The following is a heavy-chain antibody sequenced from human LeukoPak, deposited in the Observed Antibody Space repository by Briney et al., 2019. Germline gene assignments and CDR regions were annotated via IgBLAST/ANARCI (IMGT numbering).Heavy chain of an antibody. Sequence: PGRSLRLSCAASGFTFDDHAMHWVRQAPGKGLEWVSGISWNSGSTGYADSVKGRFTISRDNAKNSLYLQMNSLRAEDTALYYCAKEDGCSSTSCYTGWFDPWGQGTLVTVSS. V-gene: IGHV3-9*01. D-gene: IGHD2-2*01. CDR2: ISWNSGST. J-gene: IGHJ5*02. CDR1: GFTFDDHA. CDR3: AKEDGCSSTSCYTGWFDP.